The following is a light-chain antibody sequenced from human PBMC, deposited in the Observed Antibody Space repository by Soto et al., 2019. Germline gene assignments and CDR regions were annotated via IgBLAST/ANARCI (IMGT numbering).Light chain of an antibody. V-gene: IGKV3-20*01. J-gene: IGKJ2*01. CDR3: QLYGTSPPYT. Sequence: EIVLTQSPDTLSLSPGERATLSCRASQSITSRYLAWYQQKPGQAPRLLISRASNRATGIPDRFSGSGSGTDFILTINRLEPEDFAVYYCQLYGTSPPYTFGQGTTLEIK. CDR2: RAS. CDR1: QSITSRY.